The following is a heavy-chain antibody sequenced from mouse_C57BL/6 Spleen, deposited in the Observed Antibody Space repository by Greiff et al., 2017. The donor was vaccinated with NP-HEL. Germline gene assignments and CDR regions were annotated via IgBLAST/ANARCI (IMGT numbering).Heavy chain of an antibody. J-gene: IGHJ4*01. Sequence: QVQLQQSGAELVKPGASVKISCKASGYAFSSYWMNWVKQRPGKGLEWIGQIYPGDGDTTYNGKFKGKATLTADKSSSTAYMQLSSLTSEDSAVYFCALYDYDGGYYAMDYWGQGTSVTVSS. CDR3: ALYDYDGGYYAMDY. D-gene: IGHD2-4*01. V-gene: IGHV1-80*01. CDR2: IYPGDGDT. CDR1: GYAFSSYW.